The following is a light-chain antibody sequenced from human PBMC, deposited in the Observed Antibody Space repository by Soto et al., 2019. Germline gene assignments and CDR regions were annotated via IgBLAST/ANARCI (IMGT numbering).Light chain of an antibody. CDR1: QSISSY. Sequence: DIKVTQSPASLSASVEDRVTITCRASQSISSYLNWYQQKPGKAPKLLIYAASSLQSGVPSRFSGSGSGTDFTLTISSLQPEDFAVYYCQQYGSSPWTFGQGTKVDVK. J-gene: IGKJ1*01. CDR3: QQYGSSPWT. V-gene: IGKV1-39*01. CDR2: AAS.